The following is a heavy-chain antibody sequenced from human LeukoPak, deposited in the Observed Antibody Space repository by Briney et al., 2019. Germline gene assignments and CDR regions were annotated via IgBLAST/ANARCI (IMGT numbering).Heavy chain of an antibody. CDR3: AREYTSSSGRAFDY. CDR1: GFTFSSYW. J-gene: IGHJ4*02. D-gene: IGHD6-6*01. CDR2: INTDEIST. Sequence: GGSLRLSCAASGFTFSSYWTHWVRQAPGKGLVWVSRINTDEISTTYADSVKGRFTISRDNAKNTLYLQMNSLRAEDTAVYYCAREYTSSSGRAFDYWGQGTLVTVSS. V-gene: IGHV3-74*03.